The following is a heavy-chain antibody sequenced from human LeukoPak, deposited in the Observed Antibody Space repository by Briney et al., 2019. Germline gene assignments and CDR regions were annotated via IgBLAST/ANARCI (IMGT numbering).Heavy chain of an antibody. CDR1: GFTFSSYS. CDR3: TRADYDFWSGI. D-gene: IGHD3-3*01. V-gene: IGHV3-49*04. J-gene: IGHJ4*02. CDR2: IRSKAYGGTT. Sequence: GGSLRLSCAASGFTFSSYSMSWVRQAPGKGLEWVGFIRSKAYGGTTEYAASVKGRFTISRDDSKSIAYLQMNSLKTEDTAVYYCTRADYDFWSGIWGQGTLVTVSS.